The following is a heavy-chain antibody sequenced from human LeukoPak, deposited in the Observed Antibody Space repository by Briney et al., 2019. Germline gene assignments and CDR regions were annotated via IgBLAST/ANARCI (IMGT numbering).Heavy chain of an antibody. J-gene: IGHJ4*02. CDR3: AKGFGYDNSGYYDY. D-gene: IGHD3-22*01. CDR1: GLTFDDYA. V-gene: IGHV3-9*01. Sequence: GRSLRLSCAASGLTFDDYAMHWVRQAPGKGLEWVSGISWNSGSITYADSVKGRFTISRDNAKNSLYLQMNSLRPEDTALYYCAKGFGYDNSGYYDYWGQGTLVTVSS. CDR2: ISWNSGSI.